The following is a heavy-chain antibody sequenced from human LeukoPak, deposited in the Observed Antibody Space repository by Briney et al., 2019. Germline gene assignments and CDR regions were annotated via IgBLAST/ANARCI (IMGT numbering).Heavy chain of an antibody. J-gene: IGHJ5*02. CDR3: ASGQMVRVVLNGFDP. CDR2: INPSVGST. CDR1: GYTFTSYY. D-gene: IGHD3-10*01. V-gene: IGHV1-46*01. Sequence: GASVKVSCKASGYTFTSYYMHWVRQALGQGLEWMGIINPSVGSTSYAQKFQGRVTMTRYTSTSTVYMELSSLRSEDTAVYYCASGQMVRVVLNGFDPWGQGTLVTVSS.